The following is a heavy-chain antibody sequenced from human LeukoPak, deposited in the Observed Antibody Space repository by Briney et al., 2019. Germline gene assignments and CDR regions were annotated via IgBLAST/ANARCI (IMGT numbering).Heavy chain of an antibody. CDR2: IYYSGNT. Sequence: SETLSLTCAVSGGSISSNSYYWGWVRQSPGKGLEWIGAIYYSGNTYYSPSLKSRVTISADTSKNQFSLNLSAVTAADAATYYCASHQPGIAVAHPGELDYWGQGTLVTVSS. V-gene: IGHV4-39*01. J-gene: IGHJ4*02. CDR3: ASHQPGIAVAHPGELDY. CDR1: GGSISSNSYY. D-gene: IGHD6-19*01.